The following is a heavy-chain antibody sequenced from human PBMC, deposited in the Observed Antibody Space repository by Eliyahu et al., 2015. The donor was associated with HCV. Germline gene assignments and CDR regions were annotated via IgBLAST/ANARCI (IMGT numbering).Heavy chain of an antibody. Sequence: QVQLQESGPGLVKPSQTLSLTCTVXGGSISSSSYYWSWVRQPAGKGLEWIGRIYISGSTNYNPSLKSRVTISVDTSKNQFPLKLSSVTAADTAVYYCVRSSVAARSEVVDYWGQGTLVTVSS. CDR1: GGSISSSSYY. D-gene: IGHD6-6*01. CDR2: IYISGST. CDR3: VRSSVAARSEVVDY. V-gene: IGHV4-61*02. J-gene: IGHJ4*02.